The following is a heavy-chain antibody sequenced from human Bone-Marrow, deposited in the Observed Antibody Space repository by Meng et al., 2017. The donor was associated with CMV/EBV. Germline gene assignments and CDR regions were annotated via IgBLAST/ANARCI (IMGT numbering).Heavy chain of an antibody. J-gene: IGHJ5*02. Sequence: GGSLRLSCAASGFTFSGSAMHWVRQASGKGLEWVGRIRSKANSYATAYAASVKGRFTISRDDSKNTAYLQMNSLTTEDTAVYYCTRPAVAGTFWFDPWGQGTLVTVSS. D-gene: IGHD6-19*01. CDR3: TRPAVAGTFWFDP. CDR2: IRSKANSYAT. V-gene: IGHV3-73*01. CDR1: GFTFSGSA.